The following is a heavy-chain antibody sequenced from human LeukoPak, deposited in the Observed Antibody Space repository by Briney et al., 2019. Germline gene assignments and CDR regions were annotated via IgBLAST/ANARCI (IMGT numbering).Heavy chain of an antibody. D-gene: IGHD3-22*01. CDR2: INPNSGGT. CDR3: AREVQLAIVVVIGYYYGMDV. Sequence: GASVKVSCKASGYTFTGYYMHWVRQAPGQGLEWMGRINPNSGGTNYAQKFQGRVTMTTDTSTSTAYMELRSLRSDDTAVYYCAREVQLAIVVVIGYYYGMDVWGQGTTVTVSS. J-gene: IGHJ6*02. CDR1: GYTFTGYY. V-gene: IGHV1-2*06.